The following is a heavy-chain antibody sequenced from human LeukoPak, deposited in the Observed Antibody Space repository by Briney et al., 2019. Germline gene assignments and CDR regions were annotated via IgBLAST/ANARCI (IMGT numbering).Heavy chain of an antibody. Sequence: GGSLRLSCAASGFTFSSYGINWVRQTPGKGLEWVSYISSSSSAINYADSVRGRFTISRDNAKNSLYLQMNSLRPEDTAVYYCARGGAARPDYWGQGTLVTVFS. CDR1: GFTFSSYG. V-gene: IGHV3-48*01. CDR3: ARGGAARPDY. D-gene: IGHD6-6*01. CDR2: ISSSSSAI. J-gene: IGHJ4*02.